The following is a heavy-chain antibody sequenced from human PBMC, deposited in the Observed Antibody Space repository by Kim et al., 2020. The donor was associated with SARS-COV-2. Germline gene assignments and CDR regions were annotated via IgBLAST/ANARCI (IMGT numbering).Heavy chain of an antibody. V-gene: IGHV3-64D*09. Sequence: GGSLRLSCSASGFTFSSYAMHWVRQAPGKGLDYVSAISSNGGSTYYADSVKGRFTISRDNSKNTLYLQMSSLRAEDTAVYYCVKGAAGNFDYWGQGTLVTVSS. CDR2: ISSNGGST. CDR1: GFTFSSYA. CDR3: VKGAAGNFDY. D-gene: IGHD6-13*01. J-gene: IGHJ4*02.